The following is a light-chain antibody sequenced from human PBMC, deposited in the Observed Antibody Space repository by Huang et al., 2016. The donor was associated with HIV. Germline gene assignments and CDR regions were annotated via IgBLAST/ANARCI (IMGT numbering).Light chain of an antibody. CDR1: QSLSGW. CDR2: KAS. V-gene: IGKV1-5*03. J-gene: IGKJ2*01. Sequence: DIQMTQSPSTLSASIGDRVTITCRASQSLSGWLAWYQQRPGNAPNLLISKASSLQSGVPPRFSSSGSGTDFILTISSLQPDDFATYYCQQLHNSPYTFGQGTKLEIK. CDR3: QQLHNSPYT.